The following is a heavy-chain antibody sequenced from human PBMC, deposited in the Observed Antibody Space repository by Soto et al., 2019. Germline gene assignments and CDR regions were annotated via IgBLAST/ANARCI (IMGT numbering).Heavy chain of an antibody. Sequence: EVQLVESAGGLVKPGGSLRLSCVASGFSFNEAWMNWVRQAPGEGLEWVGRIKTSAGGGATDYAAPVQGRFTISRDDSKNALYLNMNSLRTEDTAIYYCTTGSVEGIWGQGTTVTVSS. CDR3: TTGSVEGI. CDR2: IKTSAGGGAT. D-gene: IGHD2-15*01. J-gene: IGHJ6*02. CDR1: GFSFNEAW. V-gene: IGHV3-15*07.